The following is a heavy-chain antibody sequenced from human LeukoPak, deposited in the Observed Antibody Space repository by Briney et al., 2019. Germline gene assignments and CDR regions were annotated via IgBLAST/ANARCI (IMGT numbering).Heavy chain of an antibody. CDR1: GFTFSSYG. Sequence: GGSLRLSCAASGFTFSSYGMHWVRQAPRKGLEWVVVISYDGSNKYYADSAKGRFTISRDNSKNTLYLQMTSLRAEDTAVYYCALEGYYGSGSYYPWGYYYYYGMDVWGQGTTVTVSS. D-gene: IGHD3-10*01. CDR3: ALEGYYGSGSYYPWGYYYYYGMDV. CDR2: ISYDGSNK. V-gene: IGHV3-30*03. J-gene: IGHJ6*02.